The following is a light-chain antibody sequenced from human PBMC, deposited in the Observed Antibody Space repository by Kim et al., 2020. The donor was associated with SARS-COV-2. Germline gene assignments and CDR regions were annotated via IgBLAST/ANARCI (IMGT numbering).Light chain of an antibody. J-gene: IGLJ3*02. CDR1: SSDVGEYNL. CDR3: CSYAGSYTWL. Sequence: LTQPRSVSGSPGQLVTISCTGTSSDVGEYNLVSWYQQHPGKAPKLIIYDVNERPSGVPDRFSGSKSGNTASLTISGLQADDEADYYCCSYAGSYTWLFGGGTQLTVL. V-gene: IGLV2-11*01. CDR2: DVN.